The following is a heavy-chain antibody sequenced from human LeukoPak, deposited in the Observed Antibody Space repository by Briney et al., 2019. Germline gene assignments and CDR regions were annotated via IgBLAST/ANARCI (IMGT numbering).Heavy chain of an antibody. CDR2: ISSSSSYI. CDR1: GFTFSSHS. V-gene: IGHV3-21*01. CDR3: ARDPWPTDAFDI. Sequence: GGSLRLSCAASGFTFSSHSMNWVRQAPGKGLEWVSSISSSSSYIYYADSVKGRFTISRDNAKNSLYLQMKSLRAKDTAVYYCARDPWPTDAFDIWGQGTMVTVSS. J-gene: IGHJ3*02. D-gene: IGHD5-12*01.